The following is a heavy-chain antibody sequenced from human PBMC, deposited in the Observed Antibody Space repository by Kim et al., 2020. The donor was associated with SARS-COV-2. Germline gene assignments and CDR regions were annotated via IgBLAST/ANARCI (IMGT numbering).Heavy chain of an antibody. J-gene: IGHJ4*02. CDR3: AKDGGGPYTTGWYYFDL. Sequence: VKCRFTISRDSSKTTLYLQMNTLRAEDTAVYYCAKDGGGPYTTGWYYFDLWGQGALVTVSS. D-gene: IGHD6-19*01. V-gene: IGHV3-23*01.